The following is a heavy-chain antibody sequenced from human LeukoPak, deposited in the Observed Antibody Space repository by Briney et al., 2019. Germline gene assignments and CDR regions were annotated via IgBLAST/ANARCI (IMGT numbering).Heavy chain of an antibody. J-gene: IGHJ3*02. CDR1: GFTFSSYA. Sequence: GGSLRLSCAASGFTFSSYAMSWVRQAPGKGLEWVSAISGSGGSTYYADSVKGRFTISRDNSKNTLYLQRNSLRAEDTAVYYCATEKRDSGYPYDAFDIWGQGTMVTVSS. CDR2: ISGSGGST. D-gene: IGHD5-12*01. V-gene: IGHV3-23*01. CDR3: ATEKRDSGYPYDAFDI.